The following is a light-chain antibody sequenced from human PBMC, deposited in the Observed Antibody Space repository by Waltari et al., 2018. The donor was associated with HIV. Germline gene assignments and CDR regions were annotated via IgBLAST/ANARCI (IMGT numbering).Light chain of an antibody. J-gene: IGLJ2*01. V-gene: IGLV3-19*01. Sequence: SSELTQDPAVSVALGQTFRITCQGDTLRNYYATWYQQKPGQAPLLVMYGKNNRPSGIPDRFSGSTSGNTASLTITGTQAEDEADYYCSSRDNSGNHVVFGGGTKLTVL. CDR2: GKN. CDR1: TLRNYY. CDR3: SSRDNSGNHVV.